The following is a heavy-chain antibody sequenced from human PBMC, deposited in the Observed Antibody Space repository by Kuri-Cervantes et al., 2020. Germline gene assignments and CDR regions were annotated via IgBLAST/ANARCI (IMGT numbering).Heavy chain of an antibody. Sequence: GESLKISCAASGFTFSSYWMHWVRQAPGKGLVWVSRINSDGSSTSYADSVKGRFTISRDNAKNTLYLQMNSLRAEDTALYYCAKDSHEIMVRGAFDIWGQGTMVTVSS. D-gene: IGHD3-10*01. CDR1: GFTFSSYW. CDR3: AKDSHEIMVRGAFDI. CDR2: INSDGSST. J-gene: IGHJ3*02. V-gene: IGHV3-74*01.